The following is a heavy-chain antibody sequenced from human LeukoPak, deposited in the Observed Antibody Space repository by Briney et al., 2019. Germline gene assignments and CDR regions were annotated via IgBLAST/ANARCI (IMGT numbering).Heavy chain of an antibody. V-gene: IGHV3-30*18. CDR3: AKDLRKYYYDSSGYYGDADAFDI. CDR1: GFTFSTYG. J-gene: IGHJ3*02. Sequence: PGGSLRLSCTASGFTFSTYGMHWVRQAPGKGLEWVTLISYDGSTKYYSDSVKGRFTLSRDNSKNTLYLQMNSLRAEDTAVYYCAKDLRKYYYDSSGYYGDADAFDIWGQGTMVTVSS. CDR2: ISYDGSTK. D-gene: IGHD3-22*01.